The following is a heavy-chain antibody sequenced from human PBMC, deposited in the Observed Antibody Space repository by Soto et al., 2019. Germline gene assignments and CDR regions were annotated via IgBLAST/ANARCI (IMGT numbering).Heavy chain of an antibody. V-gene: IGHV1-18*01. D-gene: IGHD6-19*01. CDR2: ISAYNGNT. CDR3: ARDHGDSSGWYARFDP. J-gene: IGHJ5*02. CDR1: GYTFTSYG. Sequence: GASVKVSCKASGYTFTSYGISWVRQAPGQGIERMGWISAYNGNTNYAQKLQGRVAMTTDTSTITAYMELRSLRSDDTAVYYCARDHGDSSGWYARFDPWGQGTLVTVSS.